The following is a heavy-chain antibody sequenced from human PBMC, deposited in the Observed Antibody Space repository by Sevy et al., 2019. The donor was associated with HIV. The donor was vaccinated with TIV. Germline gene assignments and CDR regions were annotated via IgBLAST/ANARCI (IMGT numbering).Heavy chain of an antibody. J-gene: IGHJ6*02. D-gene: IGHD1-26*01. V-gene: IGHV3-30*18. CDR3: ANAYSGSYSHSYLYALAV. Sequence: GGSLRLSCIGSGFSFSYYGIHWVRQSPGKGLDWVALISHDGINEYYADSVKGRFTISRDNSKKTVYLEMNSLRNEDTAIYFCANAYSGSYSHSYLYALAVWGQGTTVTVSS. CDR2: ISHDGINE. CDR1: GFSFSYYG.